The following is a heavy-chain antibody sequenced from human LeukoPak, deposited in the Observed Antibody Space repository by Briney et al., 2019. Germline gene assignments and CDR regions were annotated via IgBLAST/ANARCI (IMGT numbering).Heavy chain of an antibody. J-gene: IGHJ6*03. CDR3: ARERRYYYYMDV. V-gene: IGHV3-30*02. CDR1: GFSFSSYG. CDR2: IRSDGSNK. Sequence: PGGSLRLSCAGSGFSFSSYGMHWVRQAPGKGLEWMAFIRSDGSNKYYADSVKGRFTISRDNAKNSLYLQIDSLRAEDTATYYCARERRYYYYMDVWGKGTTVTISS.